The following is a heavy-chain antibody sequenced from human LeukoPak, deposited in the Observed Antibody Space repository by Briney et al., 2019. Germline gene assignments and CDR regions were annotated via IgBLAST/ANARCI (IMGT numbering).Heavy chain of an antibody. CDR3: ARPMSGWYYFDY. Sequence: SETLSLTCSVSGGSISSSSYYWGWIRQPPGKGLEWIGGIYYSGSTYYNPSLKSRVTISVDTSKNQFSLKLSSVTAADTAVYYCARPMSGWYYFDYWGQGTLVTVSS. CDR2: IYYSGST. D-gene: IGHD6-19*01. V-gene: IGHV4-39*01. J-gene: IGHJ4*02. CDR1: GGSISSSSYY.